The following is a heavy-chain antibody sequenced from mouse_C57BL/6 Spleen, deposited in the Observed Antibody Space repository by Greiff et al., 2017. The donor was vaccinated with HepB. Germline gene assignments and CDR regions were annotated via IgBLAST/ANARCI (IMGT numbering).Heavy chain of an antibody. CDR3: ARHGGYDGSSYVAMDY. D-gene: IGHD1-1*01. V-gene: IGHV2-6-1*01. CDR2: IWSDGST. Sequence: QVQLKESGPGLVAPSQSLSITCTVSGFSLTSYGVHWVRQPPGKGLEWLVVIWSDGSTTYNSALKSRLSISKDNSKSHVFLKMNSLQTDDTAMYYCARHGGYDGSSYVAMDYWGQGTSVTVSA. J-gene: IGHJ4*01. CDR1: GFSLTSYG.